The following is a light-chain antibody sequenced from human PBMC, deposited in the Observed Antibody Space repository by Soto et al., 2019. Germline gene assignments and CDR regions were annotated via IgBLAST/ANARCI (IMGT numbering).Light chain of an antibody. J-gene: IGLJ3*02. V-gene: IGLV2-14*01. CDR3: SSYTSSSTWV. CDR1: SSDVGGYDS. CDR2: EVS. Sequence: QSALTQPASVSGSAGQSITISCTGTSSDVGGYDSVSWYQHHPGKAPKLIIYEVSNRPSGVSNRFSGSKSGNTASLTISGLQAEDEADYYCSSYTSSSTWVFGGGTQLTVL.